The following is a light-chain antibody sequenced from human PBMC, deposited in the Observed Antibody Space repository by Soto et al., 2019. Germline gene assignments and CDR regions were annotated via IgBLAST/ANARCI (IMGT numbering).Light chain of an antibody. V-gene: IGKV3-15*01. CDR2: GAS. CDR1: QSVSSN. J-gene: IGKJ1*01. Sequence: IVRTQTQTTLSVSPGERATPSRRASQSVSSNLAWYQQKPGQAPRLLIYGASTRATGIPARFSGSGSGTEFTLTISSLQSEDFAVYYCQQYNNWPKTFGQGTNVDI. CDR3: QQYNNWPKT.